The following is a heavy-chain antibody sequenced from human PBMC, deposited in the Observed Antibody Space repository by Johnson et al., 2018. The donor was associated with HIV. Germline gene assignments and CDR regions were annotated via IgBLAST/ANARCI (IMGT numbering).Heavy chain of an antibody. CDR1: GFIFADYG. J-gene: IGHJ3*02. CDR2: INWNGGRI. Sequence: VQLVESGGGVLRPGGSLRLSCEGFGFIFADYGLSWVRQAPGRGLEWVSGINWNGGRIGYADSVKGRCTISRDNVRNSLYLQMNSLRAEDTALYYCARVQGDRGAYDAFAIWGQGTMVTVSS. CDR3: ARVQGDRGAYDAFAI. D-gene: IGHD3-10*01. V-gene: IGHV3-20*04.